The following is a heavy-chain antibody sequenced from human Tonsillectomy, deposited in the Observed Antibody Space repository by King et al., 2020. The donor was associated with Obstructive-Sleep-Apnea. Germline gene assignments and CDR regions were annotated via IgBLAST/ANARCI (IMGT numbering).Heavy chain of an antibody. V-gene: IGHV3-48*04. Sequence: VQLVESGGALLQPGGSLRLSCVASGFTFSSDNMHWFRQAPGKGLEWVAFITCSSRTIFYADSGKGRFPISRDNAKNSLYLQMTSLRAEDTAVYYCARDWFYYDSNDYPQPSVQHWGQGTLVSVSS. CDR2: ITCSSRTI. CDR3: ARDWFYYDSNDYPQPSVQH. CDR1: GFTFSSDN. D-gene: IGHD3-22*01. J-gene: IGHJ1*01.